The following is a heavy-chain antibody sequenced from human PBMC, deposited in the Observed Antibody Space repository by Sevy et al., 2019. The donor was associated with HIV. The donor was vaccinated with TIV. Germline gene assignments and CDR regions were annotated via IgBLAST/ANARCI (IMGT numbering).Heavy chain of an antibody. CDR3: ATAPGYYDSAPFDY. J-gene: IGHJ4*02. D-gene: IGHD3-22*01. CDR2: IKSKIDGETT. V-gene: IGHV3-15*01. Sequence: GGSLRLSCAVSGFTFNNAWMNWVRQAPGTGLQWLGLIKSKIDGETTDYAAPLKGRFTISRDDSINTLYLQMNSLKIEDTAACHCATAPGYYDSAPFDYWGPGTLVTVSS. CDR1: GFTFNNAW.